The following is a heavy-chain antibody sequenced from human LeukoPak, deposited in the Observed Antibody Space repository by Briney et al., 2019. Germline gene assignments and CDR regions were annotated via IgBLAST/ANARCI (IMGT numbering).Heavy chain of an antibody. J-gene: IGHJ6*03. CDR3: ARVSISEGSNTGYYYYYMDV. Sequence: GGCLRLSCSASGFSFSTYALSWVRQAPGKGLEWVPSISSSSSYIYYADSVKGRFTISRDNAKNSLYLQMNSLRAEDTAVYYCARVSISEGSNTGYYYYYMDVWGKGTTVTVSS. CDR2: ISSSSSYI. V-gene: IGHV3-21*01. D-gene: IGHD2-15*01. CDR1: GFSFSTYA.